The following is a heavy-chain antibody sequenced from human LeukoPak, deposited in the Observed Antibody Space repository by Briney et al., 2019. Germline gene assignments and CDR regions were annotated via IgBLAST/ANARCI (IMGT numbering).Heavy chain of an antibody. D-gene: IGHD3-10*01. J-gene: IGHJ4*02. CDR2: IKSDESDT. CDR3: VNYGWGRPA. Sequence: GGSLRLSCAASGFTFSSYWMHWVRQAPGKGLVWVSRIKSDESDTTYADSVKGRFTISRDNAKNMLYLQMNSLRAEDTAVYYCVNYGWGRPAWGQGTLVTVSS. V-gene: IGHV3-74*03. CDR1: GFTFSSYW.